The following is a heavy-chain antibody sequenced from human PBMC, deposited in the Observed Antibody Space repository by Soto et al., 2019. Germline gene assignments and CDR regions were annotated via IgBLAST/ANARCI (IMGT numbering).Heavy chain of an antibody. J-gene: IGHJ4*02. CDR2: ISGTGGST. V-gene: IGHV3-23*01. D-gene: IGHD2-2*01. CDR1: GFTFSNYV. CDR3: AKDGIVVVPAAFDY. Sequence: GGSLRLSCAASGFTFSNYVLSWVRQAPGKGLEWVSAISGTGGSTYYADSVKGRFTISRDNSKNTLYLQMNSLRAEDTAVYYCAKDGIVVVPAAFDYWGQGTLVTVSS.